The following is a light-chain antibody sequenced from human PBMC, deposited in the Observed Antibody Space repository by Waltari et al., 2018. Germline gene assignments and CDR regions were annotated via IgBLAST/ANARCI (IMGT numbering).Light chain of an antibody. V-gene: IGLV2-18*02. CDR1: TNDISTYNR. CDR2: EGI. CDR3: TSYTVSDFYV. Sequence: HSALTQPPSVSGSPGQSVTISCTGTTNDISTYNRVSWYQQAPGTAPNLIIYEGINRPSGVPARFSGCKSGGTASLTISGLQAEDEADYYCTSYTVSDFYVFGTGTKVTVL. J-gene: IGLJ1*01.